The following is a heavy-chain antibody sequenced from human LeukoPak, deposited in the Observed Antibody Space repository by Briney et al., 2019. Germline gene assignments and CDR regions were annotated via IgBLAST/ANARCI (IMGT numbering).Heavy chain of an antibody. Sequence: GGSLRLSCAASGFSLSSYWMHWVRQAPGKALVWVARIDIDGRIITHAESVKGRFTISRDNAKNTVYLRMNDMRDEDTATYYCVRGLGDYWGQGTLVTVSS. CDR1: GFSLSSYW. V-gene: IGHV3-74*03. CDR2: IDIDGRII. CDR3: VRGLGDY. J-gene: IGHJ4*02.